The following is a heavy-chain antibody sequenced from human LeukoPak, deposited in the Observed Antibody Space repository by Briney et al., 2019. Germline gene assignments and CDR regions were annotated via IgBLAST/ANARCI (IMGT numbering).Heavy chain of an antibody. CDR1: GFTFRSHA. V-gene: IGHV3-23*01. CDR2: IYENGGTT. J-gene: IGHJ4*02. D-gene: IGHD2-21*01. Sequence: GGSLRLSCVGSGFTFRSHAMSWVRQAPEKGLEFVSGIYENGGTTYYADSVKGRFSISRDNSKNTLYLQMDSLRGEDMAVYYCAKDFRIGYSAHFDYWGQGALVTVSS. CDR3: AKDFRIGYSAHFDY.